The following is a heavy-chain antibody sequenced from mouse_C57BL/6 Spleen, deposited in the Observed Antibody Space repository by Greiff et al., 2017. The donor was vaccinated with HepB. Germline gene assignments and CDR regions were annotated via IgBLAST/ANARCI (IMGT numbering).Heavy chain of an antibody. J-gene: IGHJ4*01. CDR3: ARSLYAMDY. CDR1: GYTFTDYN. V-gene: IGHV1-22*01. Sequence: VQLQQSGPELVKPGASVKMSCKASGYTFTDYNMHWVKQSHGKSLEWIGYINPNNGGTIYNQKFKGKATLTVNKSSSTAYMELRSMTSEDSAVYYCARSLYAMDYWGQGTSVTVSS. CDR2: INPNNGGT.